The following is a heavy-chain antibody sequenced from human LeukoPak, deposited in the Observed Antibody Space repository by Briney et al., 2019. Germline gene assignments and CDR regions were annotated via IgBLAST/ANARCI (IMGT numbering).Heavy chain of an antibody. V-gene: IGHV3-33*01. J-gene: IGHJ2*01. CDR2: IWYDGSNK. Sequence: PGGSLRLSCAASGFTFSSYGMHWVRQAPGKGLEWVAVIWYDGSNKYYADSVKGRFTIPRDNSKNTLYLQMNSLRAEDTAVYYCARDWRHWYFDLWGRGTLVTVSS. CDR3: ARDWRHWYFDL. CDR1: GFTFSSYG.